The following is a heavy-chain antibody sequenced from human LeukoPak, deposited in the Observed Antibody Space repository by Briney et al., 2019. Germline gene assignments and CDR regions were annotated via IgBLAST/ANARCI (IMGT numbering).Heavy chain of an antibody. CDR1: EFTFSSYS. D-gene: IGHD1-26*01. J-gene: IGHJ6*03. V-gene: IGHV3-48*01. CDR2: ISNGSGNR. Sequence: QPGGSLRLSCVASEFTFSSYSMIWVRQAPGKGLEWISYISNGSGNRYYADSVKGRFTISRDNDKNLLYLQMNNLRADDTAVYYCARAAKWEFYQYYMDVWGKGTTVAVSS. CDR3: ARAAKWEFYQYYMDV.